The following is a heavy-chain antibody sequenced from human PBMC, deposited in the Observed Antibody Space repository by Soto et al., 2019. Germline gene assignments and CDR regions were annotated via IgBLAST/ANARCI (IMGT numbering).Heavy chain of an antibody. D-gene: IGHD2-15*01. J-gene: IGHJ5*02. V-gene: IGHV3-23*01. CDR3: AKDQGVCSGGSCSNWFDP. Sequence: GGSLRLSCAASGFTFSSYAMSWVRQAPGKGLEWVSAISGSGGSTYYADSVKGRFTISRDNSKNTLYLQMNSLRAEDTAVYYCAKDQGVCSGGSCSNWFDPWGQGTLVTVSS. CDR1: GFTFSSYA. CDR2: ISGSGGST.